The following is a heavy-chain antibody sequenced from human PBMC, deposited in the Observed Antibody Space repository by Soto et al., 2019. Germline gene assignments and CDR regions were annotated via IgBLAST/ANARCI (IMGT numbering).Heavy chain of an antibody. CDR3: ARQALRWWLPRPPFDY. D-gene: IGHD3-10*01. J-gene: IGHJ4*02. CDR1: GGSISSSSYY. CDR2: IYYSGST. Sequence: QLQLQESGPGLVKPSETLSLTCTVSGGSISSSSYYWGWIRQPPGKGLEWIGSIYYSGSTYYNPSLKSRVTISVDTSKNQFYLKLSSVTAADTAVYYCARQALRWWLPRPPFDYWGQGTLVTVSS. V-gene: IGHV4-39*01.